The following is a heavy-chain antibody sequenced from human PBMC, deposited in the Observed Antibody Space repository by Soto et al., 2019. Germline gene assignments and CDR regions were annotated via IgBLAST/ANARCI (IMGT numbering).Heavy chain of an antibody. CDR1: GGTFSSYA. V-gene: IGHV1-69*13. D-gene: IGHD3-22*01. CDR3: VGEDSIPFETGWFDP. Sequence: ASVKVSCKASGGTFSSYAISWVRQAPGQGLEWMGGIIPIFGTANYAQKFQGRVTITADESTSTAYMELSSLRSEDTAVYYCVGEDSIPFETGWFDPWGQGTLVTVSS. J-gene: IGHJ5*02. CDR2: IIPIFGTA.